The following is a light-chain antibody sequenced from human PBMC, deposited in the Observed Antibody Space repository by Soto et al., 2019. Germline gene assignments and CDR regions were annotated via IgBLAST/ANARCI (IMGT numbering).Light chain of an antibody. Sequence: QSALTQPPSASGSPGQSVTISCTGTSGDIGGYDYVSWYQQHPGKAPKLMIYEVTKRPLGVPDRFSGSKSGNTASLTVSGLLAEDEADYYYSTYAGSDNPYVFGTGTKLTVL. CDR1: SGDIGGYDY. J-gene: IGLJ1*01. V-gene: IGLV2-8*01. CDR3: STYAGSDNPYV. CDR2: EVT.